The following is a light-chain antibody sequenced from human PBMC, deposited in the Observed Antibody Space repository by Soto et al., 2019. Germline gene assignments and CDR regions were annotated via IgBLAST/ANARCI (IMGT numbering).Light chain of an antibody. CDR1: QSVSTN. CDR2: DAS. Sequence: EIVMTQSPATLSVSPGERATLSCWASQSVSTNLAWYQHKPGQAPKLLIYDASTRATGIPARFRGSGSGTDFTPTISSLQSEDFAVYYCQQYNYWPPWTFGQGTKVEIK. CDR3: QQYNYWPPWT. V-gene: IGKV3-15*01. J-gene: IGKJ1*01.